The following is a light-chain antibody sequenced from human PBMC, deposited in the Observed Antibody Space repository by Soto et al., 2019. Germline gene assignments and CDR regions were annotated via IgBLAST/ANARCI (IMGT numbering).Light chain of an antibody. V-gene: IGLV1-40*01. CDR2: ENN. Sequence: QSVLTQPPSVSEAPEQRVTLSCSWSGSNIGAGYEAHWYQQVPGTAPKLLIYENNTLPSVVPDRFSGSKSGTSASLAITGLQAEDDAEYYCQSRDSSRRDYVFGKGTKVTVL. CDR3: QSRDSSRRDYV. J-gene: IGLJ1*01. CDR1: GSNIGAGYE.